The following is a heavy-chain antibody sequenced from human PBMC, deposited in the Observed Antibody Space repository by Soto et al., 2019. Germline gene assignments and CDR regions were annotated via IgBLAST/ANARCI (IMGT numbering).Heavy chain of an antibody. D-gene: IGHD2-15*01. CDR3: VTPGPDYYYYGLDF. Sequence: SQTLSLTCAVSGDSVSTNSAAWNWIRQSPSRGLEWLGRTYYRSKWYNDYAVSVKSRININADTSKNQISLQLNSVTPEDTAVYYCVTPGPDYYYYGLDFCGQGTTVTGS. CDR2: TYYRSKWYN. V-gene: IGHV6-1*01. CDR1: GDSVSTNSAA. J-gene: IGHJ6*02.